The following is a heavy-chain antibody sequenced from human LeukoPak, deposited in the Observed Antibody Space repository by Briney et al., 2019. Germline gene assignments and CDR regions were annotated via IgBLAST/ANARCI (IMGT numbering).Heavy chain of an antibody. V-gene: IGHV3-30*02. CDR3: AKIYDSSGMDY. CDR1: GFTFSNYG. J-gene: IGHJ4*02. D-gene: IGHD3-22*01. Sequence: PGGSLRLSCAASGFTFSNYGMHWVRQAPGKGLEWVAFIHYDGSNKYYADSVEGRFSISRDNSKNTLYLQMNSLRAEDTAVYYCAKIYDSSGMDYWGQGTLVTVSS. CDR2: IHYDGSNK.